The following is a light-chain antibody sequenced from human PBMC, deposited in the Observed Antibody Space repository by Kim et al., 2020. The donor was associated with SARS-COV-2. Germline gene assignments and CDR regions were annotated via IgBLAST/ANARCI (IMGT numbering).Light chain of an antibody. J-gene: IGLJ1*01. CDR1: SRDVGGYNY. V-gene: IGLV2-14*03. CDR3: SSYTSSDSYV. CDR2: DFS. Sequence: QSVTISCTGTSRDVGGYNYVSWYQQHPGNAPQLMIYDFSNRPSGVSNRFSGSKSGNTASLAISGLQAEDEADYYCSSYTSSDSYVFGTGTKVTVL.